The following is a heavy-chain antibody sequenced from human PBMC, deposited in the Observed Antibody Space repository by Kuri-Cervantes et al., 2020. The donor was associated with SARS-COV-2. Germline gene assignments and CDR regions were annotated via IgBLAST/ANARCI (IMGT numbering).Heavy chain of an antibody. Sequence: GGSLRLSCAASGFTFSSYWMSWVRQAPGKGLEWVGRIKSKTDGGTTDYAAPVKGRFTISRDDSKNTLYLQMNSLKTEDTAVYYCTTDLKPWGADYWGQGTLVTVSS. CDR3: TTDLKPWGADY. V-gene: IGHV3-15*01. CDR2: IKSKTDGGTT. J-gene: IGHJ4*02. D-gene: IGHD3-16*01. CDR1: GFTFSSYW.